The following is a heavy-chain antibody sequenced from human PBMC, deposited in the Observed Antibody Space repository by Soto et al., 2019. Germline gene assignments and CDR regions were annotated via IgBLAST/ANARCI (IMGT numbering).Heavy chain of an antibody. Sequence: LSCAASGFTFSSYGMHWVRQAPGKGLEWVAVISYDGSNKYYADSVKGRFTISRDNSKNTLYLQMNSLRAEDTAVYYCAKGDYGDYYYGMDVWGQGTTVTVSS. V-gene: IGHV3-30*18. CDR2: ISYDGSNK. CDR3: AKGDYGDYYYGMDV. J-gene: IGHJ6*02. CDR1: GFTFSSYG. D-gene: IGHD4-17*01.